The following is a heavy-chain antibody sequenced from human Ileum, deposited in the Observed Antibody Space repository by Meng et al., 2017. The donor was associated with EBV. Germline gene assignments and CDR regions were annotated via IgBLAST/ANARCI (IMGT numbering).Heavy chain of an antibody. J-gene: IGHJ4*02. Sequence: QVQFVQSRAEVENPVASVKVSCKASGYAFHSYILHWVRQAPGQRLEWMGWINVGVGYTKYSQKFQGRVTISSDTSATTGYMELSSLRSEDTAVYYCVRGPPVGVPGPGDYWGQGTLVTVSS. V-gene: IGHV1-3*01. CDR1: GYAFHSYI. CDR2: INVGVGYT. D-gene: IGHD2-21*01. CDR3: VRGPPVGVPGPGDY.